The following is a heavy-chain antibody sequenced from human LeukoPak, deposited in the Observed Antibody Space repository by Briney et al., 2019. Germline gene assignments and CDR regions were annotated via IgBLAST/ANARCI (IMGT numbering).Heavy chain of an antibody. CDR3: ARDEISGSESRFLEWLSNYYYYMDV. Sequence: GGSLRLSCAASGFTFSSYWMSWVRQAPGKGLEWVANIKQDGSEKYYVDSVKGRFTISRDNAKNSLYLQMNSLRAEDTAVYYCARDEISGSESRFLEWLSNYYYYMDVWGKGTTVTVSS. V-gene: IGHV3-7*01. D-gene: IGHD3-3*01. J-gene: IGHJ6*03. CDR2: IKQDGSEK. CDR1: GFTFSSYW.